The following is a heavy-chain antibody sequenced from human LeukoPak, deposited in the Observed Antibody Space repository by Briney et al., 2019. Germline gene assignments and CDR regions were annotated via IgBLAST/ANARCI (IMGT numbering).Heavy chain of an antibody. CDR3: ARDPLRRGTSYLDN. CDR2: VSFERNDK. Sequence: GGSLTLSCAASGLNFGSFGFHWVRQATGKGLEWLAIVSFERNDKYYADSVKGRFTISGDESKNTLYLQMNSLRSEDTAVYYCARDPLRRGTSYLDNWGQGTLVTVAS. V-gene: IGHV3-30*03. D-gene: IGHD1-26*01. J-gene: IGHJ4*02. CDR1: GLNFGSFG.